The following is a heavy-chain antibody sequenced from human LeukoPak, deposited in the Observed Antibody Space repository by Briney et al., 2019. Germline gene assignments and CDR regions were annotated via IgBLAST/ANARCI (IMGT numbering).Heavy chain of an antibody. CDR2: ISGSGGST. D-gene: IGHD2-2*01. Sequence: PGGSLRLSCAPSGFAFSSYAMTWVRQAPGKGLEWVSAISGSGGSTYYADSVKGRFTISRDNSKNTLYLQMNSLRAEDTAVYYCAKGYCSSTSCARGHFDYWGQGTLVTVSS. CDR3: AKGYCSSTSCARGHFDY. J-gene: IGHJ4*02. V-gene: IGHV3-23*01. CDR1: GFAFSSYA.